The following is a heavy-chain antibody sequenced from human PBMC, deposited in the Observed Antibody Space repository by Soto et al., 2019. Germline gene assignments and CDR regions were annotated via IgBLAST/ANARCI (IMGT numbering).Heavy chain of an antibody. CDR1: GFTFSSYA. CDR2: ISGSGGST. CDR3: AEDRYYYDSSGYEAPFDY. D-gene: IGHD3-22*01. V-gene: IGHV3-23*01. Sequence: PGGSLRLSCAASGFTFSSYAMSWVRQAPGKGLEWVSAISGSGGSTYYADSVKGRFTISRDNSKNTLYLQMNSLRAEDTAVYYCAEDRYYYDSSGYEAPFDYWGQGTLVTVSS. J-gene: IGHJ4*02.